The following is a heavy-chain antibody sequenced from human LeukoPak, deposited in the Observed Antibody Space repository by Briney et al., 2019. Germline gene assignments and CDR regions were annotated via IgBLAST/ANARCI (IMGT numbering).Heavy chain of an antibody. CDR1: GGSFSGYY. CDR2: IYYSGST. CDR3: ASYIAALHYFDY. Sequence: SETLSLTCAVYGGSFSGYYWRWIRQHPGKGLEWIGYIYYSGSTYYNPSLKSRVTISVDTSKNQFSLKLSSVTAADTAVYYCASYIAALHYFDYWGQGTLVTVSS. D-gene: IGHD6-6*01. V-gene: IGHV4-31*11. J-gene: IGHJ4*02.